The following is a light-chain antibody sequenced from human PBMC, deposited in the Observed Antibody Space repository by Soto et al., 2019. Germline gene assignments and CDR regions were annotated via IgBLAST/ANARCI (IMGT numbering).Light chain of an antibody. CDR1: QGISND. CDR2: GAS. CDR3: LQDHNWPRT. V-gene: IGKV1-6*01. J-gene: IGKJ1*01. Sequence: AIEMTQSPATLSVSLGDRVTITCRASQGISNDLGWYQQKPGQAPKLLIYGASSLASVVSARFSGSGSGTEFTLTISSLQSEDFAAYYCLQDHNWPRTFGQGTKVDIK.